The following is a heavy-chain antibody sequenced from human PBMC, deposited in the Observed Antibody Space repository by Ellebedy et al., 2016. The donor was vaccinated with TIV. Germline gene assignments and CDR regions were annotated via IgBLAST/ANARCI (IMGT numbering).Heavy chain of an antibody. CDR2: ISYDGSNK. J-gene: IGHJ4*02. CDR3: ARVGSFYGSGSAGDY. CDR1: GFTFSDYY. V-gene: IGHV3-30*01. D-gene: IGHD3-10*01. Sequence: PGGSLRLSCAASGFTFSDYYMSWIRQAPGKGLEWVAVISYDGSNKYYADSVKGRFTISRDNSKNTLYLQMNSLRAEDTAVYYCARVGSFYGSGSAGDYWGQGTLVTASS.